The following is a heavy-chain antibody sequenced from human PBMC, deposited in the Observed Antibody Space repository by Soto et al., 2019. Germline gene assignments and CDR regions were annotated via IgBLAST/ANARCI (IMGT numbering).Heavy chain of an antibody. Sequence: GGSLRLSCAASGFTFSSYAIHWVRQAPGKGLEWVAVISYDGSNKYYADSVKGRFTISRDNSKNTLYLQMNSLRAEDTAVYYCARGSVGATTQGWFDPWGQGTLVTVSS. CDR2: ISYDGSNK. V-gene: IGHV3-30-3*01. D-gene: IGHD1-26*01. CDR1: GFTFSSYA. CDR3: ARGSVGATTQGWFDP. J-gene: IGHJ5*02.